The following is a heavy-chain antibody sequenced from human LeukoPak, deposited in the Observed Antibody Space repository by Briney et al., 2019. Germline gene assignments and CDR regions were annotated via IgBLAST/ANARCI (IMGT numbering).Heavy chain of an antibody. J-gene: IGHJ4*02. V-gene: IGHV3-74*01. CDR2: LHSDGTST. D-gene: IGHD6-25*01. CDR1: GFTLSNYW. CDR3: ARSGWPYYFDY. Sequence: PGGSLRLSCAASGFTLSNYWMHWVRHAPGKGLVWVSRLHSDGTSTSYADSVRGRFTISRDNARNTLYLQMNTLRAEDTVVYYCARSGWPYYFDYWGQGTLVTVSS.